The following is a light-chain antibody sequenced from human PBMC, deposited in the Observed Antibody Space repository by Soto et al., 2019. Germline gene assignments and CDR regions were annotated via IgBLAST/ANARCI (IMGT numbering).Light chain of an antibody. CDR1: QDIRNY. J-gene: IGKJ5*01. V-gene: IGKV1-33*01. CDR2: GAS. Sequence: DIQLTQSPSSLSVSAGDRVTITCQASQDIRNYLNWYQQKPGKAPKLLISGASDLETGVPSRFSGSGSGTYFTFTISSLQPEDIGTYYCQQYNNVRISFGQGTRLEIK. CDR3: QQYNNVRIS.